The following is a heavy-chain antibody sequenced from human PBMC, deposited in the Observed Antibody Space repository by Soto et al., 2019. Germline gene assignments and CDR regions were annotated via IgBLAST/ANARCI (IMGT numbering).Heavy chain of an antibody. J-gene: IGHJ3*01. CDR3: ARGSGSYYKGSDAFDV. CDR1: GGPFSGYY. V-gene: IGHV4-34*01. CDR2: INHSGST. D-gene: IGHD3-10*01. Sequence: SKTPSLTCAVYGGPFSGYYWTWIRQPTGKGLEWIGEINHSGSTNYNPSLKSRVTISIDTSKNQFSLNLRSVTAADTAVYYCARGSGSYYKGSDAFDVWGQGTMVTVS.